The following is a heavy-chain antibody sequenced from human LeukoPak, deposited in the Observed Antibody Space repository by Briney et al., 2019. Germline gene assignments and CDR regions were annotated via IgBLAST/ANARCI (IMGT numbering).Heavy chain of an antibody. D-gene: IGHD3-10*01. V-gene: IGHV4-61*02. Sequence: SETLSLACTVSGGSISSGSYYWSWIRQPAGKGLEWIGRIYSSGSTNYNPSLKSRVTISVDTSKNQFSLKLSSVTAADTAVYYCAREGLNMVRGVIPKEAWGWFDPWGQGTLVTVSS. J-gene: IGHJ5*02. CDR1: GGSISSGSYY. CDR3: AREGLNMVRGVIPKEAWGWFDP. CDR2: IYSSGST.